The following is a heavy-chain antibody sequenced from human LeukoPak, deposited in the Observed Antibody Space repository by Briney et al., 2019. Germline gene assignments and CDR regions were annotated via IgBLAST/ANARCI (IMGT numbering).Heavy chain of an antibody. D-gene: IGHD3-10*01. J-gene: IGHJ4*02. Sequence: PSETLSLTCTVSGGPISSSSYYWGWIRQPPGKGLEWIGSIYYSGSTYYNPSLKSRVTISVDTSKNQFSLKLSSVTAADTAVYYCARSNTMVRGVINGPDYWGQGTLVTVSS. CDR1: GGPISSSSYY. V-gene: IGHV4-39*01. CDR3: ARSNTMVRGVINGPDY. CDR2: IYYSGST.